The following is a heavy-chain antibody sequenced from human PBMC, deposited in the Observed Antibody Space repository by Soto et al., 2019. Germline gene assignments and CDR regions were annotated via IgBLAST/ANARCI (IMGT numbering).Heavy chain of an antibody. J-gene: IGHJ4*02. CDR3: ARSSMAFCVGAGRGYFDS. D-gene: IGHD2-21*01. V-gene: IGHV4-34*01. CDR2: IYHNGRT. Sequence: QVQLQQWGAGLLKPSETLSLSCAVYGGSFSGFYWTWVRQPPGKGLEWIGEIYHNGRTDYFPSLMNRVTISVDTYNNQFSLKMRSGPAADAAVYYCARSSMAFCVGAGRGYFDSWGQGTLVTVSS. CDR1: GGSFSGFY.